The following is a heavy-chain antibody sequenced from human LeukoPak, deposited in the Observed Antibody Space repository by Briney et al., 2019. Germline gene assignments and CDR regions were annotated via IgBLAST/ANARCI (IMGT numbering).Heavy chain of an antibody. CDR1: GYTFTNHY. D-gene: IGHD3-10*01. J-gene: IGHJ5*02. CDR3: ARAEAELVGFWFDP. CDR2: IIPNGGST. V-gene: IGHV1-46*01. Sequence: GASVKVSCKASGYTFTNHYIHWMRQAPGQGLEWMGIIIPNGGSTSYAQNFQGRVTVTRDTSTSTVYMELSSLRSDDTAVYYCARAEAELVGFWFDPWGQGTLVTVSS.